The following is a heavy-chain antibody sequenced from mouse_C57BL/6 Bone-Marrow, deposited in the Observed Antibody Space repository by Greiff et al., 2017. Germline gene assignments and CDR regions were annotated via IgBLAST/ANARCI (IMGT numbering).Heavy chain of an antibody. CDR2: ISDGGSYT. Sequence: EVQGVESGGGLVKPGGSLKLSCAASGFTFSSYAMSWVRQTPEKRLEWVATISDGGSYTYYPDNVKGRFTISRDNAKNNLYLQMSHLKSEDTAMYYCARGDLLCHAMDYWGQGTSVTVSS. D-gene: IGHD2-1*01. CDR1: GFTFSSYA. CDR3: ARGDLLCHAMDY. J-gene: IGHJ4*01. V-gene: IGHV5-4*01.